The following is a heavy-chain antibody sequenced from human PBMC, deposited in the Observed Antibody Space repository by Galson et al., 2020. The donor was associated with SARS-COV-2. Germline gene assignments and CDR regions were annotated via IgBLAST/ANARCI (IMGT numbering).Heavy chain of an antibody. J-gene: IGHJ6*03. V-gene: IGHV3-9*03. Sequence: GGSLRLSCAASGFTFDDYAMHWVRQAPGKGLEWVSGISWNSGSIGYADSVKGRFTISRDNAKNSLYLQMNSLRAEDMALYYCAKSDSGSYWYSYMDVWGKGTTVTISS. CDR1: GFTFDDYA. D-gene: IGHD1-26*01. CDR3: AKSDSGSYWYSYMDV. CDR2: ISWNSGSI.